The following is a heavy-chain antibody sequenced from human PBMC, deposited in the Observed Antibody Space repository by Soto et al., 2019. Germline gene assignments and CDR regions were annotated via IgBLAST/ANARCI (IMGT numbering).Heavy chain of an antibody. CDR1: GFTFSSYA. J-gene: IGHJ4*02. CDR3: AKGTRSGGRFDY. Sequence: EVQLLESGGGLVQPGGSLRLSCAASGFTFSSYAMSWVRQAPGKGLEWVSAISGSGGSTYYADSVKGRFTISSDNSKSSLDLQMSSLRAEDTAVYYCAKGTRSGGRFDYWGQGALVTVSS. CDR2: ISGSGGST. D-gene: IGHD6-19*01. V-gene: IGHV3-23*01.